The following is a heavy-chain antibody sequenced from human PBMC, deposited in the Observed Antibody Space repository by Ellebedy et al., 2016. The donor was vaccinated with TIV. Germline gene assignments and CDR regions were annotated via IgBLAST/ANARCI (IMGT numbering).Heavy chain of an antibody. CDR2: MFYSGTT. CDR3: ARHDSEHGDYGPPVTVDY. CDR1: GGSSSRSSYS. Sequence: MPSETLSLTCTVSGGSSSRSSYSWGWIRQSPGKGLQWIGTMFYSGTTYCNPSLKSRVTISVETSKNQFSLNLSSVTAADTAVYYCARHDSEHGDYGPPVTVDYWGQGTLVTVSS. V-gene: IGHV4-39*01. J-gene: IGHJ4*02. D-gene: IGHD4-17*01.